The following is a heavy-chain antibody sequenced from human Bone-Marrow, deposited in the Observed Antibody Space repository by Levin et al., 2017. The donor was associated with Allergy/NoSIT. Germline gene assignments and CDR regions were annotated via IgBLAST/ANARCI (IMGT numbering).Heavy chain of an antibody. CDR1: GFTFRNSE. CDR2: ISSNSGVIT. V-gene: IGHV3-48*03. Sequence: PAGGSLRLSCVVSGFTFRNSEMSWVRQAPGKGLERIAYISSNSGVITYYPESVRGRFTISRDNSKNSLNLQMNNLRVDDTAIYYCIGEHGNHWGQGTLVTVSS. D-gene: IGHD3-3*01. CDR3: IGEHGNH. J-gene: IGHJ5*02.